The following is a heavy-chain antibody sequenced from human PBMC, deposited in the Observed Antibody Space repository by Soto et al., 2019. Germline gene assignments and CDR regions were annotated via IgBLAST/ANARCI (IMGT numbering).Heavy chain of an antibody. CDR3: ARDLALFIAAAGPQGDY. D-gene: IGHD6-13*01. Sequence: QVQLVQSGAEVKKPGASVKVSCKASGYTFTSYGISWVRQAPGQGLEWMGWISAYNGNTNYAQKLQGRLTMTTGTSTSTAYTELRSLRSDDTAVYYCARDLALFIAAAGPQGDYWGQGTLVTVSS. CDR2: ISAYNGNT. CDR1: GYTFTSYG. V-gene: IGHV1-18*01. J-gene: IGHJ4*02.